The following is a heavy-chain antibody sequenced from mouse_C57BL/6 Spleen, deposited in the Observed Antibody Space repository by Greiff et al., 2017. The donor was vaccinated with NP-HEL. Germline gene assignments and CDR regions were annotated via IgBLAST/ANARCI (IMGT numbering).Heavy chain of an antibody. J-gene: IGHJ4*01. D-gene: IGHD1-1*01. V-gene: IGHV1-18*01. CDR1: GYTFTDYN. CDR2: INPNNGGT. CDR3: ARVYGSSYTSISMDY. Sequence: VQLQQSGPELVKPGASVKIPCKASGYTFTDYNMDWVKQSHGKSLEWIGDINPNNGGTIYNQKFKGKATLTVDKSSSTAYIELRSLTSEDTAVYYCARVYGSSYTSISMDYWGQGTSVTVSS.